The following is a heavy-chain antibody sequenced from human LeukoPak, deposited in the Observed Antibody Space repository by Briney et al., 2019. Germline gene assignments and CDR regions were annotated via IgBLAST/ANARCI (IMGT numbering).Heavy chain of an antibody. Sequence: GGTLRLSCAASGFTFSTYGMSWVRQAPGKGLEWVSGISGTAVNTYYADSVKGRFTISRDNAKNSLYLEMNSLRAEDTAVYYCARARYDSSGYYPLGDYWGQGTLVTVSS. CDR1: GFTFSTYG. D-gene: IGHD3-22*01. CDR2: ISGTAVNT. CDR3: ARARYDSSGYYPLGDY. J-gene: IGHJ4*02. V-gene: IGHV3-21*01.